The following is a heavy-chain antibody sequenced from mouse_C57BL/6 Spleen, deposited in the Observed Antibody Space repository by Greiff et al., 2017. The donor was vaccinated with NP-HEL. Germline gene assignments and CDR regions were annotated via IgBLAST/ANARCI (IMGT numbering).Heavy chain of an antibody. CDR1: GYTFTDYE. Sequence: QVHVKQSGAELVRPGASVTLSCKASGYTFTDYEMHWVKQTPVHGLEWIGAIDPETGGTAYNQKFKGKAILTADKSSSTAYMELRSLTSEDSAVYYCTITTVGYWGQGTTLTVSS. D-gene: IGHD1-1*01. CDR2: IDPETGGT. CDR3: TITTVGY. J-gene: IGHJ2*01. V-gene: IGHV1-15*01.